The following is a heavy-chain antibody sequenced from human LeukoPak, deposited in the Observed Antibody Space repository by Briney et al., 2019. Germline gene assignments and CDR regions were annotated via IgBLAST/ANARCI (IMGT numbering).Heavy chain of an antibody. D-gene: IGHD2-2*01. J-gene: IGHJ5*02. CDR1: GLNFRNYW. Sequence: PGGSLRLSCAASGLNFRNYWMSWVRQAPGKGLEWLANIKHDGTEKYYVGSVRGRFTITRDNAKNSLYLQMKSLRAEDTAVYYCARGGQRWLDPWGQGTPVTVAS. V-gene: IGHV3-7*04. CDR3: ARGGQRWLDP. CDR2: IKHDGTEK.